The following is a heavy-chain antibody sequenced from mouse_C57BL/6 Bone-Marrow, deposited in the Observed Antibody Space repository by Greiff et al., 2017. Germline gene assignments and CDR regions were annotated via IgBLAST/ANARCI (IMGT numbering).Heavy chain of an antibody. V-gene: IGHV5-4*01. Sequence: EVNLMESGGGLVKPGGSLKLSCAASGFTFSSYAMSWVRQTPEKRLEWVATISDGGSYTYYPDNVKGRFTISRDNAKNNLYLQMSHLKSEDTAMYYCARESPITTVVAVYYAMDYWGQGTSVTVSS. D-gene: IGHD1-1*01. CDR1: GFTFSSYA. CDR2: ISDGGSYT. J-gene: IGHJ4*01. CDR3: ARESPITTVVAVYYAMDY.